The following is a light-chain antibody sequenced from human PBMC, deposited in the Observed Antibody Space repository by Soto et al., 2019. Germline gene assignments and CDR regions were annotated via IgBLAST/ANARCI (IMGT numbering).Light chain of an antibody. CDR3: QQYNNWPT. Sequence: EIVMTQSPATLSVSPGERATLSCRASQSVSSILAWYQQKPGQAPRLLIYGASTRATGIPARFSGSRSGTEFTLTISSLQSEDFAVYYCQQYNNWPTFGQGTKLEIK. CDR2: GAS. J-gene: IGKJ2*01. V-gene: IGKV3D-15*01. CDR1: QSVSSI.